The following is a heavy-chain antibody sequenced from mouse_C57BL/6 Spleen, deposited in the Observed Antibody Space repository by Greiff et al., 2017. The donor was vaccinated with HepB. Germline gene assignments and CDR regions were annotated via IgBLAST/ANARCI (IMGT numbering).Heavy chain of an antibody. Sequence: QVQLQQPRAELVKPGASVKMSCKASGYTFTSYWIAWVKQRPGQGLEWIGDIYPGSGSTNYNEKFKSKATLTVDTSSSTAYMQLSSLTSEDSAVYYCARFMVTRAMDYWGQGTSVTVSS. CDR3: ARFMVTRAMDY. CDR2: IYPGSGST. J-gene: IGHJ4*01. V-gene: IGHV1-55*01. CDR1: GYTFTSYW. D-gene: IGHD2-2*01.